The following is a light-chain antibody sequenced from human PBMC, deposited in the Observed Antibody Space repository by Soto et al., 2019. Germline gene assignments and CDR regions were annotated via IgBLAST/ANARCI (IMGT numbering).Light chain of an antibody. CDR2: GAS. Sequence: DVQMTQSPSTLSASVGGRVTITCRASQSIINWLAWYQQKPGKAPKLLIYGASSLESGVPSRFSGSGSGTEFTLTIPTLQPDDFATYYCHQYDSFPGKFGQGTRWKSN. CDR3: HQYDSFPGK. V-gene: IGKV1-5*01. J-gene: IGKJ1*01. CDR1: QSIINW.